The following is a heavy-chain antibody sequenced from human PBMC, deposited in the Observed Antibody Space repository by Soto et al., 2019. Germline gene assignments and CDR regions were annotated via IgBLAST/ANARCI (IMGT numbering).Heavy chain of an antibody. Sequence: QVQLVESGGGVVQPGRSLRLSCAASGFTFSSYAMHWVRQAPGKGLEWVAVISYDGSNKYYADSVKGRFTISRDNSKNTLYLQMNSLRAEDTAVYYCARQRGTTGYYYGMDVWGQGTTVTVSS. CDR2: ISYDGSNK. D-gene: IGHD1-7*01. CDR3: ARQRGTTGYYYGMDV. CDR1: GFTFSSYA. J-gene: IGHJ6*02. V-gene: IGHV3-30-3*01.